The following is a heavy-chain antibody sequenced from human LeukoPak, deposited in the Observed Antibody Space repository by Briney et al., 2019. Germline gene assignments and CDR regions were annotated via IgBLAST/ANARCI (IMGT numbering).Heavy chain of an antibody. V-gene: IGHV3-30-3*01. CDR3: ARTKYSSSYDY. D-gene: IGHD6-6*01. J-gene: IGHJ4*02. CDR2: ISYDGSNK. Sequence: GGSLRLSCAASGFIFSSYAMHWVRQAPGKGLEWVAVISYDGSNKYYADSVKGRFTISRDNSKNTLYLQMNSLRAEDTAVYYCARTKYSSSYDYWGQGTLVTVSS. CDR1: GFIFSSYA.